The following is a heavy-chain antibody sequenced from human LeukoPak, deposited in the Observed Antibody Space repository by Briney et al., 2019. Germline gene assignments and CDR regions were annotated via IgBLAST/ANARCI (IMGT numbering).Heavy chain of an antibody. CDR1: GGSVNSYY. D-gene: IGHD2-2*01. CDR3: VRDGRGYCSSSSVCYSWFDP. J-gene: IGHJ5*02. CDR2: IYTSGTT. V-gene: IGHV4-4*07. Sequence: SESLSLTCTVSGGSVNSYYWSWIRQPAGKGLEWIRRIYTSGTTNYNPSLKSRVSMSVDTSKNQFSLKLSSLTAADTAVYYCVRDGRGYCSSSSVCYSWFDPWGQGTLVAVSS.